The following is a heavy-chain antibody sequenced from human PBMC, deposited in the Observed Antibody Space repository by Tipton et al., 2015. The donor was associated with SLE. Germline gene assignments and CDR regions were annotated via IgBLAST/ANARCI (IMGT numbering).Heavy chain of an antibody. CDR3: ASATAGLMYFQH. D-gene: IGHD6-13*01. CDR2: IDPSDSYT. V-gene: IGHV5-10-1*01. J-gene: IGHJ1*01. Sequence: QLVQSGAEVKKPGESLRISCKGSGYSFTSYWISWVRQMPGKGLEWMGRIDPSDSYTNYSLSFQGHVTISAGKSISTAYLQWSSLKASDTAMYYCASATAGLMYFQHWGQGTLVTVSS. CDR1: GYSFTSYW.